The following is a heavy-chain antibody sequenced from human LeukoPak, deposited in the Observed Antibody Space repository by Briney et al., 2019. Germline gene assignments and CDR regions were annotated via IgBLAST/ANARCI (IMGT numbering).Heavy chain of an antibody. CDR3: ARPGSSGYYPYYFDY. Sequence: SETLSLTCTVSGGCISSSSYYWGWIRQPPGKGLEWIGSIYYSGSTYHNSSLKSRVTISVDTSKNQFSLKLSPVTAADTAVYYCARPGSSGYYPYYFDYWGQGTLVTVSS. J-gene: IGHJ4*02. V-gene: IGHV4-39*07. CDR1: GGCISSSSYY. CDR2: IYYSGST. D-gene: IGHD3-22*01.